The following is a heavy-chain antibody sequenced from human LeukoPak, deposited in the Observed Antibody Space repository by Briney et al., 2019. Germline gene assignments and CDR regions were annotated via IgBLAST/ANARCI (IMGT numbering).Heavy chain of an antibody. V-gene: IGHV1-24*01. CDR3: ATIVYDSSGYLDY. J-gene: IGHJ4*02. Sequence: ASVKVSFTVSGYTLTELSMHWVRQAPGKGLEWMGGFDPEDGETIYAQKFQGRVTMTEDTSTDTAYMELSSLRSEDTAVYYCATIVYDSSGYLDYWGQGTLVTVSS. D-gene: IGHD3-22*01. CDR2: FDPEDGET. CDR1: GYTLTELS.